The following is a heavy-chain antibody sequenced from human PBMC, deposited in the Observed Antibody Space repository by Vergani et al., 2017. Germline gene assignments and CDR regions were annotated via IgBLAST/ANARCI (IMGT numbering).Heavy chain of an antibody. Sequence: QVQLVQSGAEVTTPGASVKVSCKASGYTFTGYSMHWVRQAPGQGLEWMGWINPNSGGTNYAQKFQGRVTMTRDTSISTAYMELSRLTSDDTAVYYCARDRYSSSWYYYYYYGMDVWGQGTTVTVSS. CDR2: INPNSGGT. CDR1: GYTFTGYS. D-gene: IGHD6-13*01. J-gene: IGHJ6*02. V-gene: IGHV1-2*02. CDR3: ARDRYSSSWYYYYYYGMDV.